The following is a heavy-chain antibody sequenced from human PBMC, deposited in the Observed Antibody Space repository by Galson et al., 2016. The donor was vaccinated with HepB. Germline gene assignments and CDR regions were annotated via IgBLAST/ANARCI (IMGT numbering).Heavy chain of an antibody. Sequence: SLRLSCAASGFIFSDYCMNWIRQAPGKGLEWVSNIRSGSSYTDYADSVKGRFTISRDNARNSLYLKMNSLRVEDTAVYYCVRGGRVQPTVDDYYYYRGMDVWGQGTTVSVSS. CDR3: VRGGRVQPTVDDYYYYRGMDV. J-gene: IGHJ6*02. V-gene: IGHV3-11*03. CDR1: GFIFSDYC. CDR2: IRSGSSYT. D-gene: IGHD4-11*01.